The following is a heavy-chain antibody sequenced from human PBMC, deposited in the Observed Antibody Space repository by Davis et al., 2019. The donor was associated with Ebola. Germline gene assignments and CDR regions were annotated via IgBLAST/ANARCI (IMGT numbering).Heavy chain of an antibody. CDR1: GYSFTSYW. D-gene: IGHD4-23*01. J-gene: IGHJ4*02. CDR2: IYPGDSDT. CDR3: TRSISYRGSNSDY. V-gene: IGHV5-51*01. Sequence: GESLKISCKGSGYSFTSYWIGWVRQMPGKGLEWMGMIYPGDSDTRYSPSFQGPITISVDQSITTAYLHWSSLKASDTAIYYCTRSISYRGSNSDYWGQGTLVTVSS.